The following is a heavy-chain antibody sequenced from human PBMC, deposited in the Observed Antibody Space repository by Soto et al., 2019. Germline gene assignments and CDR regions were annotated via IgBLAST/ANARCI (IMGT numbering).Heavy chain of an antibody. CDR3: ARSSGSYYRCFDY. CDR2: INPNSGGT. J-gene: IGHJ4*02. Sequence: QVQLVQSGAEVKKPGASVTVSCKASGYTFTGYDMHWVRQAPGQGLEWMGWINPNSGGTNYAQKFQGWGTMTRDTSISTAYMELSRLSSDATAVYYYARSSGSYYRCFDYWGQGTLVTVSS. CDR1: GYTFTGYD. D-gene: IGHD1-26*01. V-gene: IGHV1-2*04.